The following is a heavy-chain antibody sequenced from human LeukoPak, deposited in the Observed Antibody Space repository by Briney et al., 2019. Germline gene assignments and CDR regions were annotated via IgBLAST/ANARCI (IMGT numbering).Heavy chain of an antibody. Sequence: GGSLRLSCAASGFTFSSYSMNWIRQAPGKGLEWISYMSSSGGTIYYADSVKGRFTVSRDNAKNSLYLQMNSLRAEDTAVYYCASSRWRYGSVDYWGQGTLVTVSS. J-gene: IGHJ4*02. V-gene: IGHV3-48*04. CDR3: ASSRWRYGSVDY. D-gene: IGHD3-10*01. CDR2: MSSSGGTI. CDR1: GFTFSSYS.